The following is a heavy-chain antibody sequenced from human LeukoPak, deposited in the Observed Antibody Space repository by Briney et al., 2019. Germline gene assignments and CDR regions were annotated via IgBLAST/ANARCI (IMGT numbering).Heavy chain of an antibody. V-gene: IGHV1-46*01. CDR3: ARTRGYYFDY. CDR2: INPSGGST. J-gene: IGHJ4*02. Sequence: ASVRVSCKASGYSFTNYYMHWVRQAPGQGLEWMEMINPSGGSTTYAQKFQGRVTMTRDMSTSTVYMELSSLTSEDTAVYYCARTRGYYFDYWGQRTLVTVSS. CDR1: GYSFTNYY.